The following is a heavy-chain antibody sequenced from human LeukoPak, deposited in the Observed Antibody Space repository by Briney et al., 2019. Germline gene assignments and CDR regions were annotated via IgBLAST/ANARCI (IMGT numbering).Heavy chain of an antibody. CDR3: ARDQRAQKANAPSYYYGMDV. J-gene: IGHJ6*02. CDR1: GYTFTGYY. D-gene: IGHD2-2*01. V-gene: IGHV1-2*06. Sequence: ASVKVSCKASGYTFTGYYMHWVRRAPGQGLEWMGRINPNSGGTNYAQKFQGRVTMTRDTSISTAYMELSRLRSDDTAVYYCARDQRAQKANAPSYYYGMDVWGQGTTVTASS. CDR2: INPNSGGT.